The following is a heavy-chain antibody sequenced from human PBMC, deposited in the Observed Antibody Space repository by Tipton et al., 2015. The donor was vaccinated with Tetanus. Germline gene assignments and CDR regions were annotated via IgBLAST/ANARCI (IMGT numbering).Heavy chain of an antibody. V-gene: IGHV4-4*07. D-gene: IGHD6-19*01. CDR3: ARWIAVTGTDFDF. J-gene: IGHJ4*02. Sequence: TLSLTCTVSGGSISSYYWSWIRQPAGKGLEWIGRIYTSESTNYNPSLKSRVTMSVDTAKNQFSLKLTSVTAADTAVYDCARWIAVTGTDFDFWGQGTLVTVSS. CDR2: IYTSEST. CDR1: GGSISSYY.